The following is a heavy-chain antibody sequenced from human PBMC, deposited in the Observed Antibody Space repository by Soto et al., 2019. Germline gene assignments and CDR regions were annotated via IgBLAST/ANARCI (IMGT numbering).Heavy chain of an antibody. CDR1: GGSISSSSYY. CDR3: ARQESWLALYFDY. J-gene: IGHJ4*02. D-gene: IGHD6-19*01. V-gene: IGHV4-39*01. CDR2: IYYSGST. Sequence: SETLSLTCTVSGGSISSSSYYWGWIRQPPGKGLEWIGSIYYSGSTYYNPSLKSRVTISVDTSKNQFSLKLSSVTAADTAVYYCARQESWLALYFDYWGQGTLVTVSS.